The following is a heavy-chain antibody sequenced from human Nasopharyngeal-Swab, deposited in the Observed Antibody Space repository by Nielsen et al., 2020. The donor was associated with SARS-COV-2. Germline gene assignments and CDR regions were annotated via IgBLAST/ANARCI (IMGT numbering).Heavy chain of an antibody. J-gene: IGHJ6*02. CDR3: ARDGQSYGMDV. CDR1: GFTVSSNY. Sequence: GVSLKISCAASGFTVSSNYMSWVRQAPGKGLEWVSVIYSGGSTYYADSVKGRFTISRDNSKNTLYLQMNSLRAEDTAVYYCARDGQSYGMDVWGQGTTVTVSS. CDR2: IYSGGST. V-gene: IGHV3-53*01.